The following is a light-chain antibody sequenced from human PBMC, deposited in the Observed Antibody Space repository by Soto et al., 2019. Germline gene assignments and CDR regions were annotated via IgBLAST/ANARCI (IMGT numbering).Light chain of an antibody. CDR1: QSFRGL. Sequence: EVVLTQSPVTLSLSPGERATFSCRASQSFRGLLAWYQQKPGQAPRLLIYDAYNRATGTSPRFSGSGSGTDFTLTISSLEPEDSAVYYCQQRHMWPITFGQGTRLEI. CDR3: QQRHMWPIT. V-gene: IGKV3-11*01. CDR2: DAY. J-gene: IGKJ5*01.